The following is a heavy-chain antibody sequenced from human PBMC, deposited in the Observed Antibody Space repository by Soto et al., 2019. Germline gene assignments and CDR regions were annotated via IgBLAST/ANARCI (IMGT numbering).Heavy chain of an antibody. Sequence: GGSLRLSCAASGFTFSSYSMNWVRQAPGKGLEWVSYISSISSTIYYADSVKGRITISRDNAKNSLYRKMNSLRAEDMAVYYCARGGAYWFYYYYYMDVWGKGTTVTVSS. J-gene: IGHJ6*03. CDR3: ARGGAYWFYYYYYMDV. CDR1: GFTFSSYS. V-gene: IGHV3-48*01. D-gene: IGHD2-21*01. CDR2: ISSISSTI.